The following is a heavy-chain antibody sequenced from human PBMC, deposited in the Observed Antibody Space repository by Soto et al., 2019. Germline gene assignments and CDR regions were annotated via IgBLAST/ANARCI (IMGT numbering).Heavy chain of an antibody. CDR3: AREDILGVRSFDY. Sequence: CGSLRLACAACGVTVNGYSVDWVRKAPGKGLEWVSYISSGSKTIYYAESVKGRFTVSRDNARNSQYLQMNSLRDEDTAVYYCAREDILGVRSFDYWGQGTLVTVPS. J-gene: IGHJ4*02. V-gene: IGHV3-48*02. D-gene: IGHD3-9*01. CDR1: GVTVNGYS. CDR2: ISSGSKTI.